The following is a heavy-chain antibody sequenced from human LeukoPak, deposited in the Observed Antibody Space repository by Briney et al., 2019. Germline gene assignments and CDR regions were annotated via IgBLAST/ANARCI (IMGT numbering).Heavy chain of an antibody. V-gene: IGHV3-23*01. CDR1: GFTFSDYS. Sequence: PGGSLRLSCAASGFTFSDYSMNWVRQAPGKGLEWVSTINTSGSTTYYADSVKGRFTISRDNSKNTLDLQMSSLRAEDTAVYFCAKVRISSVGGTYDHWGQGTLVTVSS. D-gene: IGHD6-19*01. CDR3: AKVRISSVGGTYDH. J-gene: IGHJ4*02. CDR2: INTSGSTT.